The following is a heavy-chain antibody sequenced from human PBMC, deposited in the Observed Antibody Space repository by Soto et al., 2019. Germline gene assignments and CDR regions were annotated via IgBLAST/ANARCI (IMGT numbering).Heavy chain of an antibody. CDR3: AKSGHYDFWSGYHVFDP. CDR2: ISGSGGST. CDR1: GFTFSSYA. J-gene: IGHJ5*02. Sequence: EVQLLESGGGLVQPGGSLRLSCAASGFTFSSYAMSWVRQAPGKGLEWVSAISGSGGSTYYADSVKGRFTISRDNSKNTLYLQMNSLRAEDTAVYYCAKSGHYDFWSGYHVFDPWGQRTLVTVSS. D-gene: IGHD3-3*01. V-gene: IGHV3-23*01.